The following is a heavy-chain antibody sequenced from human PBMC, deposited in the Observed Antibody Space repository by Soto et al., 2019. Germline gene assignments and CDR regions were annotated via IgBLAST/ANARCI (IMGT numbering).Heavy chain of an antibody. D-gene: IGHD6-6*01. CDR3: ARGGSSSRAYYYGMDV. J-gene: IGHJ6*01. CDR2: IYSGGST. CDR1: AITVSSNY. V-gene: IGHV3-53*01. Sequence: PGGSLRLPCAPSAITVSSNYMSRVRQAPGKGLEWVSVIYSGGSTYYADSVKGRYTISRDNSKNTLYLQMNSLRAEDTAVYYCARGGSSSRAYYYGMDVWGQGTTVTVS.